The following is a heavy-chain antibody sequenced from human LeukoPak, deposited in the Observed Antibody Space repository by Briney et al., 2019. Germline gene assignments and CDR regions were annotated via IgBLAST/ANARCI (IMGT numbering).Heavy chain of an antibody. D-gene: IGHD3-10*01. J-gene: IGHJ4*02. CDR2: ISDDARNE. CDR3: ARGSRNSGSTHDFDY. CDR1: GFPFSGYG. V-gene: IGHV3-30*03. Sequence: GGSLRLSCAASGFPFSGYGMNWVRQAPGKGLEWVTVISDDARNEDYADSVKGRFTISRDNSKNILYLQMNSLRVEDTAVYYCARGSRNSGSTHDFDYWGQGTLVTVSS.